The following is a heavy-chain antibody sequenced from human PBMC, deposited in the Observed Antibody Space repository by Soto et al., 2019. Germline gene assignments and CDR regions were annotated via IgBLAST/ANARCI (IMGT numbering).Heavy chain of an antibody. CDR2: IVVGSGNT. V-gene: IGHV1-58*01. D-gene: IGHD6-13*01. J-gene: IGHJ6*02. CDR1: GFTFTSSA. Sequence: GASVKVSCKASGFTFTSSAVQWVRQARGQRLEWIGWIVVGSGNTNYAQKFQERVTITRDMSTSTAYMEVSRLRYDDTALYYCARVSSSYLGALFMDVWGQGTTVTVSS. CDR3: ARVSSSYLGALFMDV.